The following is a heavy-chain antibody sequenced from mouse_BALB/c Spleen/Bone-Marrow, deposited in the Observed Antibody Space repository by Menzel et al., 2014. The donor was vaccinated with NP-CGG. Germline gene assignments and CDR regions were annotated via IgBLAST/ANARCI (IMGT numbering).Heavy chain of an antibody. CDR1: GYAFTNYL. CDR2: INPGSGGT. D-gene: IGHD2-14*01. V-gene: IGHV1-54*01. Sequence: QVQLQQSGAELVRPGTSVKVSCKASGYAFTNYLIEWVKQRPGQGLEWIGVINPGSGGTNYNEKFKGKATLTADKSSSXXXXXXSSLTSDDSAVYFCARYRYDGTFAYWGQGTLVTVSA. CDR3: ARYRYDGTFAY. J-gene: IGHJ3*01.